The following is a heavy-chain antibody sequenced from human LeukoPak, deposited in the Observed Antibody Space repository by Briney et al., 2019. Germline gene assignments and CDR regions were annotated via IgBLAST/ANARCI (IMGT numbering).Heavy chain of an antibody. D-gene: IGHD6-19*01. CDR1: GYTVTSYG. CDR2: ISAYNGNT. J-gene: IGHJ6*03. CDR3: ARKKYSSGWYCYMDV. Sequence: ASVKVSCKASGYTVTSYGISWVRQAPGQGLEWMGWISAYNGNTNYAQKLQGRVTMTTDTSTSTAYMELRSLRSDDTAVYYCARKKYSSGWYCYMDVWGKGTTVTVSS. V-gene: IGHV1-18*01.